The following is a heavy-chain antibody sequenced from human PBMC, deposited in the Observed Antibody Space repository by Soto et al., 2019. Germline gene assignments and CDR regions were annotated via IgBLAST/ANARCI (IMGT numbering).Heavy chain of an antibody. J-gene: IGHJ4*02. CDR2: ISSTGKNI. CDR1: GFTFIDYY. Sequence: QVRLAESGGDLVKPGESLRLSCVASGFTFIDYYMNWVRQAPGKGLEWISYISSTGKNIYYSDSVKGRFIVSRDNAKNSLFLQMNSLTADDTAVYYCGRSHGAGSYWGQGTRVTVSS. V-gene: IGHV3-11*01. CDR3: GRSHGAGSY. D-gene: IGHD4-17*01.